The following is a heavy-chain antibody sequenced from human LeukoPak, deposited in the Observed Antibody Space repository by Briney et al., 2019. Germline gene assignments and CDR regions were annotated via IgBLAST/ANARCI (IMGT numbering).Heavy chain of an antibody. J-gene: IGHJ1*01. CDR2: IIPIFGTA. CDR1: GGTFSSYA. D-gene: IGHD6-19*01. Sequence: SVKVSCKASGGTFSSYAISWVRQAPRQGLEWMGRIIPIFGTANYAQKFQGRVTITTDESTSTAYMELSSLRSEDTAVYYCARDRYRRRIAVAGTWGQGTLVTVSS. CDR3: ARDRYRRRIAVAGT. V-gene: IGHV1-69*05.